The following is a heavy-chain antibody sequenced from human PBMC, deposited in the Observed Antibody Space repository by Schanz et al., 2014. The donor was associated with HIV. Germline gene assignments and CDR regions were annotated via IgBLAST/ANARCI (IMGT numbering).Heavy chain of an antibody. CDR2: ITHYGST. CDR3: ASLHVESTGTTFGY. D-gene: IGHD1-1*01. V-gene: IGHV4-34*01. CDR1: GGSFSGYY. J-gene: IGHJ4*02. Sequence: QVQLQQWGAGLLKPSETLSLTCAVYGGSFSGYYWTWIRQPPGKGLEWIGEITHYGSTNYNPSLNSRVTISVDTSKNQFSLKLSSVTVADTGIYYCASLHVESTGTTFGYWSPGALVTVSS.